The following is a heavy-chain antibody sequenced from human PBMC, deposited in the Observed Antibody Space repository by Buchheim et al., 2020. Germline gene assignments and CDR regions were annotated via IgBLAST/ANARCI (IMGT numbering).Heavy chain of an antibody. V-gene: IGHV3-9*01. J-gene: IGHJ4*02. CDR2: VSWNRGVI. CDR1: LFSFGDYA. Sequence: EVQLVESGGALVQPGRSLRLSCAASLFSFGDYAIHWVRQAPGKGLEWVSGVSWNRGVIEYADSVRGRFTVSSDHAQNSLYFEMDRLRPEDTALYYCAKALYGDYGGGFDSWGQGT. CDR3: AKALYGDYGGGFDS. D-gene: IGHD4-17*01.